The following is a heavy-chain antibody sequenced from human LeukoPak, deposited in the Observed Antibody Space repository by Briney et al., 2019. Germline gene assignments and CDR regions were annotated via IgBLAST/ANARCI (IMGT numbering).Heavy chain of an antibody. CDR3: AKDLYGDYVGDY. D-gene: IGHD4-17*01. V-gene: IGHV3-23*01. CDR2: ISASDGST. Sequence: PGGSLRLSCAASGFTFSSYAMSWVRQAPGKGLEWGSTISASDGSTFYADSVKGRFTISRDNSKNTLYLQMNSLRAEDTAVYFCAKDLYGDYVGDYWGQGTLVTVSS. CDR1: GFTFSSYA. J-gene: IGHJ4*02.